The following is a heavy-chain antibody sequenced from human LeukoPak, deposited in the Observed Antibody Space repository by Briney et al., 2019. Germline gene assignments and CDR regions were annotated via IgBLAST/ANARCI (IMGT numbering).Heavy chain of an antibody. D-gene: IGHD3-9*01. CDR2: IIPIFGTA. Sequence: GASVKVSCKASGGTISSYAISWVRQAPGQGLEWMGGIIPIFGTANYAQKFQGRVTITADESTSTAYMELSSLRSEDTAVYYCARKTGYPTYYYYMDVWGKGTTVTVSS. V-gene: IGHV1-69*13. J-gene: IGHJ6*03. CDR3: ARKTGYPTYYYYMDV. CDR1: GGTISSYA.